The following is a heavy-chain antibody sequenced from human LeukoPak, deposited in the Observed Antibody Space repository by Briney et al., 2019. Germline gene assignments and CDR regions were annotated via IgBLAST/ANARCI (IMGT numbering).Heavy chain of an antibody. CDR1: GGTFSSYA. D-gene: IGHD3-10*01. J-gene: IGHJ6*02. Sequence: ASVKVSCTASGGTFSSYAISWVRQAPGQGLEWMGRIIPILGIANYAQKFQGRVTITADKSTSTAYMELSSLRSEDTAVYYCACEYGSGSYYNRYGMDVWGQGTTVTVSS. CDR3: ACEYGSGSYYNRYGMDV. V-gene: IGHV1-69*04. CDR2: IIPILGIA.